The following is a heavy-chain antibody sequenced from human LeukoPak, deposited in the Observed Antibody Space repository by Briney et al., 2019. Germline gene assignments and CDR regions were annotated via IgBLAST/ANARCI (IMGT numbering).Heavy chain of an antibody. CDR1: GFTFSSYD. V-gene: IGHV3-13*01. D-gene: IGHD5-18*01. Sequence: GGSLRLSCAASGFTFSSYDMHWVRQATGKGLEWVSAIGTAGDTYYPGSVKGRFTISRENAKNSLYLQMNSLRAEDTAVYYCARGYDGFQAFDIWGQGTMVAVSS. J-gene: IGHJ3*02. CDR2: IGTAGDT. CDR3: ARGYDGFQAFDI.